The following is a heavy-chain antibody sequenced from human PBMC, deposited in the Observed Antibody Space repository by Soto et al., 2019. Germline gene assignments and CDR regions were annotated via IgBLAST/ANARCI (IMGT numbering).Heavy chain of an antibody. CDR2: IYRDGST. J-gene: IGHJ3*02. V-gene: IGHV3-53*01. D-gene: IGHD6-13*01. CDR1: GVTVSSSY. CDR3: ASLRAAAASFDI. Sequence: GGSLRLSCAASGVTVSSSYMSWARQAPGKGLEWVSLIYRDGSTYYADSVKGRFTISRDNSENTVHLQMNSLRPEDTAVYYCASLRAAAASFDIWGQGTMVTVSS.